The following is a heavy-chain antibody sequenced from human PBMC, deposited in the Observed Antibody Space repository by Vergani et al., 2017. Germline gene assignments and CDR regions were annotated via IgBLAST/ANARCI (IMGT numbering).Heavy chain of an antibody. CDR2: INRGSTT. CDR1: GFTFSSDA. D-gene: IGHD1-14*01. CDR3: AKEGRSGITPFVAD. J-gene: IGHJ4*02. V-gene: IGHV3-23*01. Sequence: EVQLLESGGGLVQPGGSLRVSCAASGFTFSSDAMSWVRQAPGKGLEWVSAINRGSTTYYADSVKGRFTISRYNSKNTVFLQMNSLRAGDTAVYYCAKEGRSGITPFVADWGQGTLVTVSS.